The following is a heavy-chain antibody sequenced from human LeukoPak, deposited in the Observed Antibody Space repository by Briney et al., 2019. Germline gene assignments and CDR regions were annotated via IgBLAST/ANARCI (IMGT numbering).Heavy chain of an antibody. CDR1: GGTFSSYA. Sequence: ASVKVSCKASGGTFSSYAISWVRQAPGQGLEWMGGIIPIFGTANYAQKFQGRVTITADESTSTAYMELSSLRSEDTAVYYCAKDPFVTIFGVVIQTYYYYYGMDVWGQGTTVTVSS. D-gene: IGHD3-3*01. CDR2: IIPIFGTA. V-gene: IGHV1-69*13. CDR3: AKDPFVTIFGVVIQTYYYYYGMDV. J-gene: IGHJ6*02.